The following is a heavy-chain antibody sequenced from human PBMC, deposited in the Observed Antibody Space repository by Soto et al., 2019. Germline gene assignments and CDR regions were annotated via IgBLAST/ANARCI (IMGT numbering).Heavy chain of an antibody. CDR3: AKSLGDYDFWSGYHYGMDV. CDR2: ISSSSSYI. J-gene: IGHJ6*02. D-gene: IGHD3-3*01. Sequence: GSLRLSCAASGFTFSSYSMNWVRQAPGKGLEWVSSISSSSSYIYYADSVKGRFTISRDNAKNSLYLQMNSLRAEDTAVYYCAKSLGDYDFWSGYHYGMDVWGQGTTVTVSS. CDR1: GFTFSSYS. V-gene: IGHV3-21*01.